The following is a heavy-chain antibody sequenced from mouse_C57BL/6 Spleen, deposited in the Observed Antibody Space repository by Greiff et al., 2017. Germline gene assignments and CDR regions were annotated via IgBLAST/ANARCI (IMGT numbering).Heavy chain of an antibody. CDR3: ARIDDYDYGVDY. J-gene: IGHJ4*01. V-gene: IGHV2-2*01. CDR1: GFSLTSYG. D-gene: IGHD2-4*01. CDR2: IWSGGST. Sequence: VQLVESGPGLVQPSQCLSITCTASGFSLTSYGVHWVRQSPGKGLEWLGVIWSGGSTDYNADFISRLSISKDNSKSQVFFKMNSLQADDTALYYCARIDDYDYGVDYWGQGTSVTVSS.